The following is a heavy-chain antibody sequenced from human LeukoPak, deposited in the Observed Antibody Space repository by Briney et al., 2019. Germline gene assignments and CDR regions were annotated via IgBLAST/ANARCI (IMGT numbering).Heavy chain of an antibody. J-gene: IGHJ1*01. D-gene: IGHD1-26*01. Sequence: ASVKVSCKASGYTFTGYYMHWVRQAPGQGLEWMGWINPNSGGTNYAQKFQGRVTMTRDTSISTAYMELSRLRSDDTAVYYCARASGSNYEYFQYWGQGTLVTVSS. CDR1: GYTFTGYY. CDR3: ARASGSNYEYFQY. V-gene: IGHV1-2*02. CDR2: INPNSGGT.